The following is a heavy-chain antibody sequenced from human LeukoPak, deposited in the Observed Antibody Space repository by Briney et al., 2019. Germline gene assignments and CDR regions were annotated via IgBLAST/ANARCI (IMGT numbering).Heavy chain of an antibody. Sequence: GASVKVSCKASGGTFSSYAISWVRQAPGQGLEWMEGIIPIFGTANYAQKFQGRVTITADKSTSTAYMELSSLRSEDTAVYYCARAPLQSVYYYYMDVWGKGTTVTVSS. CDR3: ARAPLQSVYYYYMDV. CDR1: GGTFSSYA. CDR2: IIPIFGTA. V-gene: IGHV1-69*06. J-gene: IGHJ6*03.